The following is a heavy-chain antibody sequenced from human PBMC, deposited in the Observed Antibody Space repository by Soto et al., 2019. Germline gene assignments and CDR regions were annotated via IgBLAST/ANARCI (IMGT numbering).Heavy chain of an antibody. V-gene: IGHV3-23*01. J-gene: IGHJ2*01. Sequence: EVQLLESGGGLVQPGGSLRLSCAASGFTFGSYAMSWVRQAPGKGLEWVSGISSNGGRTYYADPVKGRFTISRDNSKNTLYLQMNSLRAEDTALYYCAKDNGPPGTSDWYFDFWGRGTLVSVSS. CDR3: AKDNGPPGTSDWYFDF. D-gene: IGHD2-8*01. CDR1: GFTFGSYA. CDR2: ISSNGGRT.